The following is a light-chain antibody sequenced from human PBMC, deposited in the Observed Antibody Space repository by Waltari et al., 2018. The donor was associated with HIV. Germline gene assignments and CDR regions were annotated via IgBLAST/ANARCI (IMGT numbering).Light chain of an antibody. CDR2: DNN. V-gene: IGLV1-51*01. CDR1: SSNIGNNY. CDR3: GSWDNTLSAGV. J-gene: IGLJ2*01. Sequence: QSVLTQPPSVSAAPGQKVTISCSGSSSNIGNNYVSWFQQFPGTAPKLLIPDNNKRRSGIPDRFPGSKSGTSANLGITGLQTGDEADYYCGSWDNTLSAGVFGGGTKLTVL.